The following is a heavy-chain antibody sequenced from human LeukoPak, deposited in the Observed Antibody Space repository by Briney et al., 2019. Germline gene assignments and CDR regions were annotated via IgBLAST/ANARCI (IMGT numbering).Heavy chain of an antibody. CDR2: IKQDGSEK. J-gene: IGHJ6*04. D-gene: IGHD4-23*01. CDR1: GFTFSSYW. Sequence: PGESLRLSCAASGFTFSSYWMNWVRQAPGKGLEWVANIKQDGSEKYYVDSVKGRFTISRDNTENPLYLQMNSLRAEDTAVYFCARGAYGGRGYYYGVDVWGKGTTVTVSS. CDR3: ARGAYGGRGYYYGVDV. V-gene: IGHV3-7*03.